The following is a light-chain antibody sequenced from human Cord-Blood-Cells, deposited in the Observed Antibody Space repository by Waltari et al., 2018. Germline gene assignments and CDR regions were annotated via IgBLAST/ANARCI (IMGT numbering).Light chain of an antibody. J-gene: IGKJ2*03. CDR2: GAS. V-gene: IGKV3-20*01. CDR3: QQYGSSPNS. CDR1: QSVSSSY. Sequence: EIVLTQSPGPLSFSPGARATLSCRASQSVSSSYLAWYQQKPGQAPRLPIYGASSRATGIPDRFSGSVSGTDFTLTISRLEPEDFAVYYCQQYGSSPNSFGQGTKLEIK.